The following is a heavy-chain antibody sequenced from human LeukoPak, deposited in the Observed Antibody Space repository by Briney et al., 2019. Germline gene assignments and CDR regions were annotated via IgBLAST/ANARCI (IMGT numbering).Heavy chain of an antibody. V-gene: IGHV4-59*01. CDR2: IYYSGST. Sequence: SETLSLTCTVSGGSISSYYWSWIRQPPGKGLEWIGYIYYSGSTSYNPSLKSRVTISVDTSKNQFSLKLSSVTAADTAVYYCARIANSGYDSVWYFDYWGQGTLVTVSS. J-gene: IGHJ4*02. CDR3: ARIANSGYDSVWYFDY. CDR1: GGSISSYY. D-gene: IGHD5-12*01.